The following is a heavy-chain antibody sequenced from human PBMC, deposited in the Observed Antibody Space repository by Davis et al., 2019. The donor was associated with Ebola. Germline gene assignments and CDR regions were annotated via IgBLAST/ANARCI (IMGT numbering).Heavy chain of an antibody. CDR2: IYYSGST. Sequence: SETLSLTCAVYGGSFSGYYWSWIRQHPGKGLEWIGYIYYSGSTYYNPSLKSRVTISVDTSKNQFSLKLSSVTAADTAVYYCARGWRGVVINWYFDLWGRGTLVTVSS. J-gene: IGHJ2*01. CDR1: GGSFSGYY. CDR3: ARGWRGVVINWYFDL. D-gene: IGHD3-3*01. V-gene: IGHV4-31*11.